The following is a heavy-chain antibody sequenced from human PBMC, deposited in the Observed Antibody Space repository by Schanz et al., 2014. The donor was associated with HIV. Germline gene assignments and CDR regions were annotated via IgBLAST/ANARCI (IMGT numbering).Heavy chain of an antibody. V-gene: IGHV3-30-3*01. D-gene: IGHD3-22*01. CDR1: GFTFSSYA. CDR2: ISYDGSNK. CDR3: ARDSTDYFDSSGYCDY. Sequence: QVQLVESGGGVVQPGRSLRLSCAASGFTFSSYAMHWVRQAPGKGLEWVAVISYDGSNKYYADSVNGRFTISRDISKNTLYLQMNSLRAEDTAVYFCARDSTDYFDSSGYCDYWGQGTLVTVHS. J-gene: IGHJ4*02.